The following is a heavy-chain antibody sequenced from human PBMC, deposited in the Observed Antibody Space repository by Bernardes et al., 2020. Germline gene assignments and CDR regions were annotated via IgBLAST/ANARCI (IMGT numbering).Heavy chain of an antibody. CDR2: INGNGETT. Sequence: GGSLRLSCAASGFTFKSYAMSWVRQAPGKGLEWVASINGNGETTYYADSVGDKFTVSRDNSKNMLYLQMNSLGSEDTAIYYCAKMKVSVSDYFDYWGQGTMVTVSS. CDR3: AKMKVSVSDYFDY. D-gene: IGHD6-19*01. V-gene: IGHV3-23*01. CDR1: GFTFKSYA. J-gene: IGHJ4*02.